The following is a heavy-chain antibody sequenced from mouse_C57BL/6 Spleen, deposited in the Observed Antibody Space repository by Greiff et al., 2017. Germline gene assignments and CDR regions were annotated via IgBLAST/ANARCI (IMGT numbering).Heavy chain of an antibody. J-gene: IGHJ1*03. CDR2: INYDGSSP. CDR1: GFTFSDYY. D-gene: IGHD1-1*01. V-gene: IGHV5-16*01. Sequence: DVKLVESEGGLVQPGSSMKLSCTASGFTFSDYYMAWVRQVPEKGLEWVANINYDGSSPYYLDSLKSRFIISRDNAKNILYLRMSSLKSEDTATYYCARYYYGSSYFDVWGTGTTVTVSS. CDR3: ARYYYGSSYFDV.